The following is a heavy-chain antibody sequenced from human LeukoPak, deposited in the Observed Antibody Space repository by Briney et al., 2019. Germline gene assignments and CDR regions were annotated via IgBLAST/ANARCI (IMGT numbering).Heavy chain of an antibody. Sequence: SETLSLTCTVPGGSISSSSYYWGWIRQPPGKGLEWIGSIYYSGSTYYNPSLKSRVTISVDTSKNQFSLKLSSVTAADTAVYYCASSSGYDDPVGYRGQGTLVTVSS. CDR2: IYYSGST. CDR3: ASSSGYDDPVGY. V-gene: IGHV4-39*01. J-gene: IGHJ4*02. D-gene: IGHD5-12*01. CDR1: GGSISSSSYY.